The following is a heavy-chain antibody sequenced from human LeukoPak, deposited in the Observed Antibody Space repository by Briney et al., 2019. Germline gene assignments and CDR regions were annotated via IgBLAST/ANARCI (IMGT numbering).Heavy chain of an antibody. J-gene: IGHJ5*02. CDR1: GASISRYY. CDR2: IYIRGST. Sequence: SETLSLTCSVSGASISRYYWNWIRQPPGKGLEWIGNIYIRGSTNYNPSLKSRVTISLDTSKDQFSLKLTSVTAADTAFYYCAKDWELGSWGQGTLVTVSS. D-gene: IGHD1-26*01. CDR3: AKDWELGS. V-gene: IGHV4-59*01.